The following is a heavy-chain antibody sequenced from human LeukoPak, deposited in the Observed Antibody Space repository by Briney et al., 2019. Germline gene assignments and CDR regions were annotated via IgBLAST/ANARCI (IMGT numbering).Heavy chain of an antibody. Sequence: GASVKVSCKVSGYTLTELSMHWVRQAPGQGLEWMGWINPNSGGTNYAQKFQGRVTMTRDTSISTAYMELSRLRSDDTAVYYCAVPSGYSDAFDIWGQGTMVTVSS. CDR1: GYTLTELS. J-gene: IGHJ3*02. D-gene: IGHD2-21*01. V-gene: IGHV1-2*02. CDR2: INPNSGGT. CDR3: AVPSGYSDAFDI.